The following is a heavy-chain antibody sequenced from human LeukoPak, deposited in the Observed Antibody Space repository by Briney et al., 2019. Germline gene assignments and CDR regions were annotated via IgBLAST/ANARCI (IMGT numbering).Heavy chain of an antibody. J-gene: IGHJ6*02. V-gene: IGHV1-2*02. CDR2: INPNSGGT. D-gene: IGHD6-13*01. Sequence: ASVKVSCKASGYTFTGYYMHWVRQAPGQGLEWMGWINPNSGGTNYAQKFQGRVTMTRDTSISTAYMELSRLRSDDTAVYYCARDGIAAAGTYYYYYGMDVWGQGTTVTVSS. CDR1: GYTFTGYY. CDR3: ARDGIAAAGTYYYYYGMDV.